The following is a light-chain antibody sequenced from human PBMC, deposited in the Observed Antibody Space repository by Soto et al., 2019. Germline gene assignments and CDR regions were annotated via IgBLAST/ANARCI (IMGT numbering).Light chain of an antibody. J-gene: IGKJ5*01. CDR2: DAS. CDR3: QQRSNWTIT. CDR1: QSIGLA. Sequence: IVWARSGATLSLSPGERATLSCRASQSIGLAIAWYQQKPGQAPRILIYDASNRATGIPARFSGSVSGTDFNLTISSLEPEDLAVYYCQQRSNWTITGGQGTRLEIK. V-gene: IGKV3-11*01.